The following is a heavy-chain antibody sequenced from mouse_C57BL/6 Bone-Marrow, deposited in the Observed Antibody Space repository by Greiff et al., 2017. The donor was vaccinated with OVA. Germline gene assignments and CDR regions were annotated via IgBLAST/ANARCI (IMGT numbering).Heavy chain of an antibody. CDR1: GYTFTSYW. D-gene: IGHD3-2*02. CDR3: SRQLRVLAYAMDY. CDR2: IYPGDSDT. V-gene: IGHV1-5*01. Sequence: VQLQQPGTVLARPGASVKMSCKTSGYTFTSYWMHWVKQRPGQGLEWIGAIYPGDSDTSYNQKFKGKAKLTAVTSASTAYMGLSSLTNEDSAVYDCSRQLRVLAYAMDYWGQGTSVTVSS. J-gene: IGHJ4*01.